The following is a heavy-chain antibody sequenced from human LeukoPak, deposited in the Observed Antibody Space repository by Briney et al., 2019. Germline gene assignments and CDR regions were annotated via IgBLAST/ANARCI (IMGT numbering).Heavy chain of an antibody. CDR1: GFTFSSYA. J-gene: IGHJ4*02. Sequence: GGSLRLSCAASGFTFSSYAMSWVRQAPGEGVEWVSAISGSGGSTYYAHSVKGRFTISRDNSKNPLYLQMNSLRAEDTAVYYCAKVNLHYDSSEDYWGQGTLVTVSS. V-gene: IGHV3-23*01. D-gene: IGHD3-22*01. CDR3: AKVNLHYDSSEDY. CDR2: ISGSGGST.